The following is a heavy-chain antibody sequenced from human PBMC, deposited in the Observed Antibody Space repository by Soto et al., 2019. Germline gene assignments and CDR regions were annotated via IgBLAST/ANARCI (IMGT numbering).Heavy chain of an antibody. Sequence: QVQLQESGPGLVTPSETLSLTCSFSGDSVTSHYLTWIRQSPEKGLEWIGYMHYTGFSHYNPSLKSRLTSSVDRSKNQFTLQLTSVTVADTAVYYCATSYGNAGYTYWGQGTQVTVSS. V-gene: IGHV4-59*02. D-gene: IGHD1-1*01. CDR2: MHYTGFS. CDR3: ATSYGNAGYTY. J-gene: IGHJ4*02. CDR1: GDSVTSHY.